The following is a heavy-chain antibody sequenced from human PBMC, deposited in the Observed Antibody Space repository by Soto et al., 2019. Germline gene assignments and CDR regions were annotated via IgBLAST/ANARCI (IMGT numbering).Heavy chain of an antibody. CDR1: GFTFSSYA. J-gene: IGHJ4*02. D-gene: IGHD3-22*01. CDR3: AKDRFPLYYDSSGYYGY. V-gene: IGHV3-23*01. CDR2: ISGSGGST. Sequence: GSLSLSCAASGFTFSSYAMSWVRQAPGKGLEWVSAISGSGGSTYYADSVKGRFTISRDNSKNTLYLQMNSLRAEDMAVYYCAKDRFPLYYDSSGYYGYWGQGTLVTVSS.